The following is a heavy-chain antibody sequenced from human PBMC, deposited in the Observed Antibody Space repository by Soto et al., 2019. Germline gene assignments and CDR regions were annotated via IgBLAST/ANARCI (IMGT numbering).Heavy chain of an antibody. V-gene: IGHV1-18*04. CDR2: VSPYNGIA. D-gene: IGHD3-22*01. CDR1: GYTFSNYA. J-gene: IGHJ1*01. CDR3: ARGISLIMAAHAY. Sequence: ASVKVSCKTSGYTFSNYAISWVRQTPGQGLEWMGWVSPYNGIANYTQKFQGRVTMTTDTSTATAHMELMSLRSDDTAMYYCARGISLIMAAHAYWGQGTLVTVS.